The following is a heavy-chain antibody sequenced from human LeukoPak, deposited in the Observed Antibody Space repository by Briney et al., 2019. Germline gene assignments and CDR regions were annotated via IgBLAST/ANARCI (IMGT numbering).Heavy chain of an antibody. CDR3: ARALPPYGDLLDY. J-gene: IGHJ4*02. CDR2: IYYSGST. CDR1: GGSISSGDYY. V-gene: IGHV4-30-4*01. Sequence: SETLSLTCTVSGGSISSGDYYWSWIRQPPGKGLEWFGYIYYSGSTYYNPSLKSRVTISVDTSKNQFSLKLSSVTAADTAVYYCARALPPYGDLLDYWGQGTLVTVSS. D-gene: IGHD4-17*01.